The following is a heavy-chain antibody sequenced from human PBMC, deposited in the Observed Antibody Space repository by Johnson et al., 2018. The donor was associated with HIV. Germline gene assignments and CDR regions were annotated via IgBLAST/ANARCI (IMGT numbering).Heavy chain of an antibody. CDR2: IYSGGRT. J-gene: IGHJ3*02. V-gene: IGHV3-66*02. CDR3: AKDGFGWADAFDI. CDR1: GFTVSDNY. D-gene: IGHD5-24*01. Sequence: VQLVESGGGLVRPGGSMRLSCAASGFTVSDNYLTWVRQAPGKGLEWVSVIYSGGRTYYADSVRGRFTISRDNSKNTVYLQMNSLRAEDTAVYYCAKDGFGWADAFDIWGQGTMVTVSS.